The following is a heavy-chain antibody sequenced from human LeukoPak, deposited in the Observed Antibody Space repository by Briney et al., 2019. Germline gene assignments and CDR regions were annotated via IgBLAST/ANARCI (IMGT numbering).Heavy chain of an antibody. CDR3: ARGKQMATISAFDY. CDR1: GFTLSSYA. V-gene: IGHV3-30-3*01. CDR2: ISYDGSNK. Sequence: GGSLRLSCAASGFTLSSYAMHWVRQAPGKGLEWVAVISYDGSNKYYADSVKGRFTISRDNSKNTLYLQMNSLRAEDTAVYYCARGKQMATISAFDYWGQGTLVTVSS. J-gene: IGHJ4*02. D-gene: IGHD5-24*01.